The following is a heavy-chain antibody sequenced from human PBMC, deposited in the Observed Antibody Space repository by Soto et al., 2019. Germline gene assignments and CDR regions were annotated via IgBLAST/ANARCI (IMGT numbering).Heavy chain of an antibody. V-gene: IGHV1-69*12. CDR1: GGTFNSYA. J-gene: IGHJ6*02. Sequence: QVQLVQSGAEVKKPESSVRVSCKASGGTFNSYAITWVRQAPGQGLEWMGGTIPMFGTTNYAEKFQGRVTSSADESTNTAYMELSSLRSEDTAVYYCTRCGIRYHRIGYYLGIDGMDVWGQGTTVIVSS. CDR2: TIPMFGTT. D-gene: IGHD3-22*01. CDR3: TRCGIRYHRIGYYLGIDGMDV.